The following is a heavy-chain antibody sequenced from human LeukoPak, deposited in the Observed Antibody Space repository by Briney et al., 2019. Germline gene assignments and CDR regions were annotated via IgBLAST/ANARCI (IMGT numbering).Heavy chain of an antibody. J-gene: IGHJ3*02. D-gene: IGHD6-13*01. Sequence: GGSLGLSCAASGFTFSSYSMNWVRQAPGKGLEWVSSISSSSSYIYYADSVKGRFTISRDNAKNSLYLQMNSLRAEDTAVYYCARDGARYSSSWYDAFDIWGQGTMVTVSS. CDR1: GFTFSSYS. CDR2: ISSSSSYI. CDR3: ARDGARYSSSWYDAFDI. V-gene: IGHV3-21*01.